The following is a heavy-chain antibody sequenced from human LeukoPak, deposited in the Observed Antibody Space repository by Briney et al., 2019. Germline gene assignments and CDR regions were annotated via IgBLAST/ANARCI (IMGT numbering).Heavy chain of an antibody. D-gene: IGHD5-18*01. V-gene: IGHV4-39*01. CDR2: IYYRGST. J-gene: IGHJ4*02. Sequence: PSETLSLTCSVSGGSISNSNYYWAWIRQPPAKGLELIGHIYYRGSTYYNPSLKSRVTISVDTSKNQFSLKLSSVTAADTAAYYCARRGDSYGLFDYWGQGTLVTVSS. CDR3: ARRGDSYGLFDY. CDR1: GGSISNSNYY.